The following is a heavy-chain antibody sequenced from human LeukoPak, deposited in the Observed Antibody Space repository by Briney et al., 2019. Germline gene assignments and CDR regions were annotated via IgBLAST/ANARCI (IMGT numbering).Heavy chain of an antibody. CDR3: ARDPTEYGVSDC. J-gene: IGHJ4*02. CDR2: IYYSGST. V-gene: IGHV4-59*12. Sequence: PSETLSLTCTVSGGSISSYYWSWIRQPPGKGLEWIGSIYYSGSTYYNPSLKSRVTISVDTSKNQFSLKLSSVTAADTAVYYCARDPTEYGVSDCWGQGTLVTVSS. CDR1: GGSISSYY. D-gene: IGHD3-10*01.